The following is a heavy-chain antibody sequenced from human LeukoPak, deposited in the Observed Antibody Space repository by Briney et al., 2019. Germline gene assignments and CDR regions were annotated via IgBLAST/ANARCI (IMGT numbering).Heavy chain of an antibody. D-gene: IGHD1-7*01. CDR2: IKQDGSDK. CDR3: ARDPEGTTTPES. V-gene: IGHV3-7*01. Sequence: GGPLRLSCAASGFTFSSYWMSWVRQAPGKGLEWVATIKQDGSDKYYVDSVKGRFTISRDNAKNSLYLQMNSLRAEDTAVYFCARDPEGTTTPESWGQGTLVTVSS. J-gene: IGHJ4*02. CDR1: GFTFSSYW.